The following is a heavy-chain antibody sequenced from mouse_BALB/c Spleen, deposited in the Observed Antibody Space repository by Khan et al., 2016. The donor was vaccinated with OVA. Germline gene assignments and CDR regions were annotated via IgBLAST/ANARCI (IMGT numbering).Heavy chain of an antibody. V-gene: IGHV5-9-3*01. Sequence: EVELVESGGGLVKPGGSLKLSCAASGFTFSNYAMSWVRQTPEKGLEWVATISSGGSYTYYPDSVKGRFTISRDNAKNTLYLQMSSLRSEDTAMYYCARTPGYYGSNYFDYWGQGTTLTVSS. D-gene: IGHD1-1*01. J-gene: IGHJ2*01. CDR2: ISSGGSYT. CDR3: ARTPGYYGSNYFDY. CDR1: GFTFSNYA.